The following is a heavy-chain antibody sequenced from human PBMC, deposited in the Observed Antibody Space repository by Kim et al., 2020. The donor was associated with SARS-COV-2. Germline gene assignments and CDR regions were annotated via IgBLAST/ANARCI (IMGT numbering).Heavy chain of an antibody. CDR1: GFTFSDHY. D-gene: IGHD2-2*01. CDR3: AREPRGRCSSTSCKYYYYSYYMDV. CDR2: TRNKANSYTT. V-gene: IGHV3-72*01. Sequence: GSLRLSCAASGFTFSDHYMDWVRQAPGKGLEWVGRTRNKANSYTTEYAASVKGRFTISRDDSKNSLYLQMNSLKTEDTAVYYCAREPRGRCSSTSCKYYYYSYYMDVWGKGTTVTVSS. J-gene: IGHJ6*03.